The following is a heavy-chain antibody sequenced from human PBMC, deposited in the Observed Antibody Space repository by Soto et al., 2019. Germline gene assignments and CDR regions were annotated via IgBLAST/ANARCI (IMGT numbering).Heavy chain of an antibody. D-gene: IGHD3-3*02. Sequence: QVQLQQWGAGLLKPSETLSLTCAVYGGSFCSYYWAWIRQAPGKGLEWIGEINHSGGTNYNSSLKSRVTISVDTSKNQFSLILYSVTAADTAVYYCARDRRYSHFWSGYQNERPYGMDVWGHGTTVTVSS. V-gene: IGHV4-34*02. CDR1: GGSFCSYY. J-gene: IGHJ6*02. CDR2: INHSGGT. CDR3: ARDRRYSHFWSGYQNERPYGMDV.